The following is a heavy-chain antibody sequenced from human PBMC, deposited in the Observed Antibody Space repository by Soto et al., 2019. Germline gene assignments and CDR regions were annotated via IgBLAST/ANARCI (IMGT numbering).Heavy chain of an antibody. Sequence: GGSLRLSCAASGFTFYDYTMHWFRQAPGKGLEWVSLISWDGGSTYYADSVKGRFTISRDNSKNSLYLQMNSLRTEDTALYYCAARGVPKDLDDALDIWGQGTRVNVAS. CDR1: GFTFYDYT. CDR2: ISWDGGST. J-gene: IGHJ3*02. V-gene: IGHV3-43*01. CDR3: AARGVPKDLDDALDI.